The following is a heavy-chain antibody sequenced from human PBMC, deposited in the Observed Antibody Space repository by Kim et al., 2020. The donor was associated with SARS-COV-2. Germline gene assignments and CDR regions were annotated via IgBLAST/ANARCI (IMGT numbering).Heavy chain of an antibody. Sequence: GGSLRLSCAASGFTFSSYGMHWVRQAPGKGLEWVAVISYDGSNKYYADSVRGRFTISRDNSKNTLYLQMNSLRAEDTAMYYCAKDWGSGWYYFDSWGQGTLVTVSS. V-gene: IGHV3-30*18. CDR2: ISYDGSNK. CDR1: GFTFSSYG. D-gene: IGHD6-19*01. CDR3: AKDWGSGWYYFDS. J-gene: IGHJ4*02.